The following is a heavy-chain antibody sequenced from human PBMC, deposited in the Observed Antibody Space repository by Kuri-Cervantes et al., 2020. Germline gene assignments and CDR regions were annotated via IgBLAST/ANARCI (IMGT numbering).Heavy chain of an antibody. CDR1: GYSFTSYR. CDR2: IYPGDSDT. V-gene: IGHV5-51*01. J-gene: IGHJ4*02. Sequence: GGSLRLSCTGSGYSFTSYRNGWVRQMPGKGLEWMGIIYPGDSDTRYSPSFQGQVTISADKSISTAYLQWSSLKASDTAMYYCARAAVGDYVDYWGQGTLVTVSS. D-gene: IGHD4-23*01. CDR3: ARAAVGDYVDY.